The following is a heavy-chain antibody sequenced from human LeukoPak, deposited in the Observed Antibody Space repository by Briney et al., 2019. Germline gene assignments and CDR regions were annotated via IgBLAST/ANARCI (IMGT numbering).Heavy chain of an antibody. CDR3: ARHREYYYGSGSYSSFDY. J-gene: IGHJ4*02. CDR2: IYYSGST. Sequence: SETLSLTCTVSGGSISSHYWSWIRQPPGKGLEWIGYIYYSGSTNYNPSLKSRVTISVDTSKNQFSLKLSSVTAADTAVYYCARHREYYYGSGSYSSFDYWGQGTLVTVSS. V-gene: IGHV4-59*08. D-gene: IGHD3-10*01. CDR1: GGSISSHY.